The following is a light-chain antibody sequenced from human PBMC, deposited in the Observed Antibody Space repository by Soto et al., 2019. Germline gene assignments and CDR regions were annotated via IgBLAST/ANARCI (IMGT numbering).Light chain of an antibody. CDR2: GDN. CDR3: QSYDISLHNYV. CDR1: TSNIGEPYD. V-gene: IGLV1-40*01. J-gene: IGLJ1*01. Sequence: QSVLTQPPSVSGAPGQRVSISCTGSTSNIGEPYDVHWYQHLPGTAPKLLIYGDNNRPSGVPDRFSGSKSGTSASLAITRRQAEDEADYYCQSYDISLHNYVFGTGTKLTVL.